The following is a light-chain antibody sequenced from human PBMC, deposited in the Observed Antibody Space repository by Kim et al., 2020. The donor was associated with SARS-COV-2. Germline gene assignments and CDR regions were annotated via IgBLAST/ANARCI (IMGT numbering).Light chain of an antibody. Sequence: SVGDTDPIPWLASQGISNDLAWYQQKPGQAPTVLICGASTLQGGGPSSYSESGSGTDFTHTFSSLQPEDSASYYCQQTHSFSLTFGGGDKVDI. CDR1: QGISND. V-gene: IGKV1-12*01. J-gene: IGKJ4*01. CDR2: GAS. CDR3: QQTHSFSLT.